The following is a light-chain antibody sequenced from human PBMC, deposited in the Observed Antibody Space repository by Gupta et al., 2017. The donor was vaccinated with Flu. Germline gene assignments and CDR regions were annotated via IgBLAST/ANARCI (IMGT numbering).Light chain of an antibody. CDR1: SLRSSY. CDR2: GEN. V-gene: IGLV3-19*01. J-gene: IGLJ2*01. Sequence: QGDSLRSSYASWYQQKPRQDPVLVIYGENNRPSGIPDRFSGSSSGSTASLTITGAQAEDEGDYYCNSRDSSNNNVIFGGGTKVTVL. CDR3: NSRDSSNNNVI.